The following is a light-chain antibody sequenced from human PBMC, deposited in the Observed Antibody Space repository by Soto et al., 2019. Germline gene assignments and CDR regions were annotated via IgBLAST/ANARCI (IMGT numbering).Light chain of an antibody. CDR3: CSYAGSSTNYV. J-gene: IGLJ1*01. CDR2: SVT. Sequence: QAALTQPLSVSWSPGQSVTISCSGTNSDVGGYNSVAWYQQKPGEAPKLLLYSVTKRPSGVPDRFSGSKSGNMASLIISGLQAEDEADYYCCSYAGSSTNYVFGTGTKVTVL. CDR1: NSDVGGYNS. V-gene: IGLV2-11*01.